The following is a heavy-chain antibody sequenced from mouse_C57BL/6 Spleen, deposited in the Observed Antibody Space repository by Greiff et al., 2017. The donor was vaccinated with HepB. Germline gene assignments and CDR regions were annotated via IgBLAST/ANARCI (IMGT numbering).Heavy chain of an antibody. CDR1: GYTFTSYW. Sequence: QVQLKQPGAELVRPGSSVKLSCKASGYTFTSYWMHWVKQRPIQGLEWIGNIDPFDSETHYNQKFKDKATLTVDKSSSTAYMQLSSLTSEDSAVYYCARGTAQAPYYFDYWGQGTTLTVSS. D-gene: IGHD3-2*02. CDR3: ARGTAQAPYYFDY. CDR2: IDPFDSET. V-gene: IGHV1-52*01. J-gene: IGHJ2*01.